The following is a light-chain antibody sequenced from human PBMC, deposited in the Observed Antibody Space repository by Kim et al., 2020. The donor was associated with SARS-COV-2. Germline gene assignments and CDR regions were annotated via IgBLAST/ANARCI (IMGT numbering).Light chain of an antibody. V-gene: IGKV1-16*01. CDR2: AAY. CDR3: QQYSTYPLT. CDR1: QDINNY. J-gene: IGKJ4*01. Sequence: ASVGDRVTITCRASQDINNYLAWLQQRPGKAPKSLIYAAYSLESGVPSRFSGSASATEFTLTIDILQPEDVATYYCQQYSTYPLTFGGGTKVDIK.